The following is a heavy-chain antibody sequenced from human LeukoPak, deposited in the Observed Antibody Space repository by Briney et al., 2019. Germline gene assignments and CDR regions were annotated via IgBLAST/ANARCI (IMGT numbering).Heavy chain of an antibody. V-gene: IGHV3-48*03. CDR2: ISGSGSTI. CDR3: ARDRSGTLWSYYYMDV. Sequence: PGGSLRLSCAASGFTFSSYEMNWVRQAPGKGLEWVSYISGSGSTIYYADSVKGRFTISRDNAKNSLYLQMNSLRAEDTAVYYCARDRSGTLWSYYYMDVWGKGTTVTVSS. CDR1: GFTFSSYE. J-gene: IGHJ6*03. D-gene: IGHD1-26*01.